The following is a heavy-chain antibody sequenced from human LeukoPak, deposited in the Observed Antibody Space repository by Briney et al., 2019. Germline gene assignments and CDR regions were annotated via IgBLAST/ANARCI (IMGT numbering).Heavy chain of an antibody. V-gene: IGHV4-39*07. Sequence: SETLSLTCTVSGGSISSSSYYWGWIRQPPGKGLEWIGSIYHSGSTYYNPSLKSRVTISVDTSKNQFSLKLSSVTAADTAVYYCARDYYYSSIFYPDYDAFDIWGQGTMVSVSS. CDR1: GGSISSSSYY. CDR2: IYHSGST. CDR3: ARDYYYSSIFYPDYDAFDI. J-gene: IGHJ3*02. D-gene: IGHD3-10*01.